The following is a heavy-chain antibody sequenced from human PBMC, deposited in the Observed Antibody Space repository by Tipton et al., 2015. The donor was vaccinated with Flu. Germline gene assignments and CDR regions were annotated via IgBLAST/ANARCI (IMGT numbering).Heavy chain of an antibody. CDR2: ISSSGNTI. CDR1: GFTFSSYE. Sequence: VQLVQSGGGLVQPGGSLRLSCAASGFTFSSYEMNWVRQAPGKGLEWLSYISSSGNTISYADSVRGRFTISRDNTKKSLYLQLNSLRAEDTAIYYCATLTGGDYWGQGIMVTVSS. CDR3: ATLTGGDY. J-gene: IGHJ4*02. D-gene: IGHD7-27*01. V-gene: IGHV3-48*03.